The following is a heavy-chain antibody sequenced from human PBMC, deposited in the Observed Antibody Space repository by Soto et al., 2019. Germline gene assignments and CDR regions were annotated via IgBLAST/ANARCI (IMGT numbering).Heavy chain of an antibody. Sequence: SSTLSLTCAVCVGSFSGYCCSWIRQTPVKGLEWIREINHSGSTNYNPSLKSRVTISVDTSKNQFSLKLSSVTAADTAVYYCASHLGLAGIAPQYYYYGMDVWRQGTTVTVSS. V-gene: IGHV4-34*01. CDR1: VGSFSGYC. J-gene: IGHJ6*02. D-gene: IGHD6-19*01. CDR3: ASHLGLAGIAPQYYYYGMDV. CDR2: INHSGST.